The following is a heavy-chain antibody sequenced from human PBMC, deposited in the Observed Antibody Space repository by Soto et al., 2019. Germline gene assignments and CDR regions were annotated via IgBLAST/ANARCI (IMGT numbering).Heavy chain of an antibody. J-gene: IGHJ6*02. CDR2: IYYSGST. CDR3: ARVCGGDCHYGMDV. D-gene: IGHD2-21*02. V-gene: IGHV4-31*03. CDR1: GGSISSGGYY. Sequence: QVQLQESGPGLVKPSQTLSLTCTVSGGSISSGGYYWSWIRQHPGKGLEWLGYIYYSGSTCYNPSRKSRLTISVDTSKNQFSLKLSSVTAADTAVYYCARVCGGDCHYGMDVWGQGTTVTVSS.